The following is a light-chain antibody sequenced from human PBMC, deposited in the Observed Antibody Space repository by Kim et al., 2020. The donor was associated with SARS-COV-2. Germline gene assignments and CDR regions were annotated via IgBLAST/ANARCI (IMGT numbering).Light chain of an antibody. Sequence: SSELTQDPAVSVALGQTVRITCQGDSLRSYYASWYQQKPGQAPVLVIYGKNNRPSGIPDRFSGSSSGNTASLTITGAQAEDEADYYCKPRDSCGNHLVFG. V-gene: IGLV3-19*01. CDR3: KPRDSCGNHLV. CDR1: SLRSYY. J-gene: IGLJ3*02. CDR2: GKN.